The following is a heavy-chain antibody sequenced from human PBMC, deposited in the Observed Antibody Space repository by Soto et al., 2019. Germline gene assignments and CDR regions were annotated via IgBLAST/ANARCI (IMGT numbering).Heavy chain of an antibody. V-gene: IGHV1-8*01. J-gene: IGHJ4*02. CDR3: ARTMGGIAAAGNDY. Sequence: GASVKVSCKASGYTFSTYDIDCVRLATGQGLEWMGSMNPNSGNTEYAQKFQGRVTMTRDTSKSTAYMELSSLRSEDTAIYYCARTMGGIAAAGNDYWGQGTLVTVSS. CDR2: MNPNSGNT. D-gene: IGHD6-13*01. CDR1: GYTFSTYD.